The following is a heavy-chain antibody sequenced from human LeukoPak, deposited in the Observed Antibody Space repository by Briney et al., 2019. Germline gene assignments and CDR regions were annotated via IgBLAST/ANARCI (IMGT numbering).Heavy chain of an antibody. Sequence: SAVNVSCKASGYTFTSFGISWVRQAPGQGLEWMGWISAYNGNRNDAQKFQGSVTMTTDTSTSTAYMELRSLRSDDTAVYYCTRALGGSPTGIFFDYWGQGTLVTVSS. D-gene: IGHD1-26*01. CDR1: GYTFTSFG. CDR3: TRALGGSPTGIFFDY. J-gene: IGHJ4*02. CDR2: ISAYNGNR. V-gene: IGHV1-18*01.